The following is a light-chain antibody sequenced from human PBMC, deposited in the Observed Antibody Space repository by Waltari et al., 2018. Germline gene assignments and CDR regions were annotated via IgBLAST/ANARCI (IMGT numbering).Light chain of an antibody. CDR1: SSNVGGYNY. CDR2: DVN. J-gene: IGLJ1*01. CDR3: CSYAGSYTYV. V-gene: IGLV2-11*01. Sequence: QSALTQPRSVSGSPGHSVTISCTGSSSNVGGYNYVSWYQPHPGKAPKLIIYDVNKRPSGVPDRFSGSKSGDTAPLTISGLQVEDEADYYCCSYAGSYTYVFGTGTKVTV.